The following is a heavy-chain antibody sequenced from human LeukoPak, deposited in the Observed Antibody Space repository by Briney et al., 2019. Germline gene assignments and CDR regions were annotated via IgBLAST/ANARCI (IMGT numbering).Heavy chain of an antibody. J-gene: IGHJ4*02. CDR3: ARGAHYHDSSEGYDY. V-gene: IGHV1-2*02. CDR1: GYTFTGYY. D-gene: IGHD3-22*01. CDR2: INPNSGAT. Sequence: SVKVSCKASGYTFTGYYMHWVRQAPGQGPEWMGWINPNSGATNYAQKFQGRVTMTRDTTISTAYMELSRLRSDDTAIYYCARGAHYHDSSEGYDYWGQGTLVTVSS.